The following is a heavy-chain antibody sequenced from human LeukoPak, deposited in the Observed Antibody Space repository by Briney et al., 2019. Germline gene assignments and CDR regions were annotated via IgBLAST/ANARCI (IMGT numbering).Heavy chain of an antibody. CDR2: IYYSGST. D-gene: IGHD3-10*01. CDR1: GGSNSSYY. CDR3: ARTAILRGVNPWWFDP. Sequence: PSETLSLTCTVSGGSNSSYYWSWIRRHPGKGLEWIGYIYYSGSTNYNPSLKSRVTISVDTSKNQFSLKLSSVTAADTAVYYCARTAILRGVNPWWFDPWGQGTLVTLSS. J-gene: IGHJ5*02. V-gene: IGHV4-59*01.